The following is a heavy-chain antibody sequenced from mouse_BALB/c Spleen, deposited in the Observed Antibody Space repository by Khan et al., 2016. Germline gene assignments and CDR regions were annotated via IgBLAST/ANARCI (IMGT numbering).Heavy chain of an antibody. Sequence: QVQLKESGPELVRPGASVKISCKGSGYTFTDYAMHWVKQSHAKSLEWIGVISTYSGNTNYNQKFKGKATMTVDKSSSTAYMELARLTSEDSAIYYCARGPYYRYEVFDYWGQGTTLTVSS. CDR3: ARGPYYRYEVFDY. D-gene: IGHD2-14*01. V-gene: IGHV1S137*01. J-gene: IGHJ2*01. CDR2: ISTYSGNT. CDR1: GYTFTDYA.